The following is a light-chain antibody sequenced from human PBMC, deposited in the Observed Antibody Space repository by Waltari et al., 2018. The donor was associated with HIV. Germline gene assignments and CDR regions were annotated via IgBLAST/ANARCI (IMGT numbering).Light chain of an antibody. CDR3: TSYGGSNNVL. CDR2: EVS. J-gene: IGLJ2*01. CDR1: SSDVGAYKY. V-gene: IGLV2-8*01. Sequence: QSALTQPPSASGSPGQSVTISCTGTSSDVGAYKYVSWYQQNPGKAPKLVICEVSKRPPGVPDRFSGSKSGNTASLTVSGLQAEDEADYYCTSYGGSNNVLFGGGTKLTVL.